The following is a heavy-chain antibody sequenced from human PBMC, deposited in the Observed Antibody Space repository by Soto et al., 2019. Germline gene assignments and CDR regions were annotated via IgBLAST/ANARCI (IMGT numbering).Heavy chain of an antibody. D-gene: IGHD3-22*01. CDR3: AKERVSRGYYSLSFDI. CDR1: GFTFSTNA. Sequence: EVQLLESGGGSVQPGGSLRLSCAASGFTFSTNAMSWVRQAPGKGLEWVSGIGGSGGSTHSADSVKGRFTISRDNSKNTLSLQMNSLRAEDPAVYYCAKERVSRGYYSLSFDIWGQGTMVTVSS. CDR2: IGGSGGST. V-gene: IGHV3-23*01. J-gene: IGHJ3*02.